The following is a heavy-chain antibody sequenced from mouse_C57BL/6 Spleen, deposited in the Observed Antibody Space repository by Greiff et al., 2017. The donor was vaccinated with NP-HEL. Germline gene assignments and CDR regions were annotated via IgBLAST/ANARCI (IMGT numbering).Heavy chain of an antibody. CDR1: GYAFSSSW. CDR2: IYPGDGDT. CDR3: ARWYYGSTQYYYAMDY. D-gene: IGHD1-1*01. J-gene: IGHJ4*01. Sequence: VQLQQSGPELVKPGASVKISCKASGYAFSSSWMNWVKQRPGKGLEWIGRIYPGDGDTNYNGKFKGKATLTADKSSSTAYMQLSSLTSEDSAVYFCARWYYGSTQYYYAMDYWGQGTSVTVSS. V-gene: IGHV1-82*01.